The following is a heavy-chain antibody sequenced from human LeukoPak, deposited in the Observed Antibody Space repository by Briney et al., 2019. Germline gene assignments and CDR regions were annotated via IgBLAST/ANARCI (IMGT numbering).Heavy chain of an antibody. CDR2: IWYDGSNK. D-gene: IGHD3-10*01. CDR3: ARDRNMVRGVSGGYNWFDP. Sequence: GGSLRLSCAASGFTFSSYGMHWVRQAPGKGLEWVAVIWYDGSNKYYADSVKGRFTISRDNSKNTLYLQMNSLRAEDTAVYYCARDRNMVRGVSGGYNWFDPWGQGTLVTVSS. J-gene: IGHJ5*02. CDR1: GFTFSSYG. V-gene: IGHV3-33*01.